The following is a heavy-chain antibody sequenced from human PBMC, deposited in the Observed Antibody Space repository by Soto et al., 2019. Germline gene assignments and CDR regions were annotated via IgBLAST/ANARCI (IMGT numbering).Heavy chain of an antibody. CDR2: ISAYNGNT. D-gene: IGHD3-10*01. CDR3: ARESVVRRPPHRYMDV. J-gene: IGHJ6*03. CDR1: GYTFTCYG. V-gene: IGHV1-18*01. Sequence: QVQLVQSGAEVKDPGAPVKVSCKATGYTFTCYGISWVRQAPGQGLEWMGWISAYNGNTNYAQKLQGRVTMTTDTSTSTAYMELRSLRSDDTAVYYCARESVVRRPPHRYMDVWGKGTTVTVSS.